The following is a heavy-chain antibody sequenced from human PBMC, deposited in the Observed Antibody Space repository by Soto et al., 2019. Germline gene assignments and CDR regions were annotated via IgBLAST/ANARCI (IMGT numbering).Heavy chain of an antibody. CDR2: IGTAGDT. Sequence: EVQLVESGGGLVQPGGSLRLSCAASGFTFSSYDMHWVRHATGKGLEWVSAIGTAGDTYYPGSVKGRFTISRENAKNSLYLQMNSPRAGDTAVYYCARGRATWGMDVWGQGTTVTVSS. V-gene: IGHV3-13*04. J-gene: IGHJ6*02. CDR3: ARGRATWGMDV. D-gene: IGHD1-26*01. CDR1: GFTFSSYD.